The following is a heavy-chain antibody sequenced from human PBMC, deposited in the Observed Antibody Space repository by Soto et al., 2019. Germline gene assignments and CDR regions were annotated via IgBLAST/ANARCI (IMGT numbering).Heavy chain of an antibody. CDR3: ARDLGNIVATTNEGLRDY. V-gene: IGHV1-18*01. CDR2: ISAYNGNT. Sequence: QVQLVQSGAEVKKPGASVKVSCKASGYTFTRYVISWVRQAPGQGLEWMGWISAYNGNTNYAQKLQGRVTMTTDTSTSTAYMELRSLRSDDTAVYYCARDLGNIVATTNEGLRDYWGQGTLVTVCS. CDR1: GYTFTRYV. J-gene: IGHJ4*02. D-gene: IGHD5-12*01.